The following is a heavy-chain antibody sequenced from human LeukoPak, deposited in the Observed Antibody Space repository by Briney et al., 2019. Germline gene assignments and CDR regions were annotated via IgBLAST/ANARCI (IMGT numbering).Heavy chain of an antibody. CDR2: MNPNSGNT. CDR1: GYTFTSYD. Sequence: ASVKVSCKASGYTFTSYDINWVRQATGQGLEWMRWMNPNSGNTGCAQKFQGRVTITRNTSISTAYMELSSLRSEDTAVYYCARRPRNHIAVAGTYYYYYMDVWGKGTTVTVSS. CDR3: ARRPRNHIAVAGTYYYYYMDV. V-gene: IGHV1-8*03. D-gene: IGHD6-19*01. J-gene: IGHJ6*03.